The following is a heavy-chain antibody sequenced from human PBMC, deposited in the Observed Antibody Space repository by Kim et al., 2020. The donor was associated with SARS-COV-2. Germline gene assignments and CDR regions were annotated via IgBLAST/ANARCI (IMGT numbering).Heavy chain of an antibody. CDR1: GGSFSGYY. D-gene: IGHD3-22*01. CDR2: INHSGST. J-gene: IGHJ4*02. Sequence: SETLSLTCAVYGGSFSGYYWSWIRQPPGKGLEWIGEINHSGSTNYNPSLKSRVTISVDTSKNQFSLKLSSVTAADTAVYYCARSGYYYDSSGYSYILFDYWGQGTLVTVSS. V-gene: IGHV4-34*01. CDR3: ARSGYYYDSSGYSYILFDY.